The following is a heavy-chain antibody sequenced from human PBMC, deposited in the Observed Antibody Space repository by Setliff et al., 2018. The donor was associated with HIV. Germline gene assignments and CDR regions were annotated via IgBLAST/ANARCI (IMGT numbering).Heavy chain of an antibody. CDR2: ITYSGSN. CDR1: GGSISRVGYY. Sequence: PSETLSLTCSVSGGSISRVGYYWSWIRQHPGKGLEWIGYITYSGSNYYNPSLMSRVSISPDTSKNQFSLKLTSVTAADTAVYYCARVGSVIQVTLFGMDVWGQGTTVTVSS. J-gene: IGHJ6*02. D-gene: IGHD5-18*01. V-gene: IGHV4-31*03. CDR3: ARVGSVIQVTLFGMDV.